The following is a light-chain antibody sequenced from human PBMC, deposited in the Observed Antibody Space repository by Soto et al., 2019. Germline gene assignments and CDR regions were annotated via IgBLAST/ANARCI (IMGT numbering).Light chain of an antibody. CDR1: SSNIGSNT. J-gene: IGLJ1*01. CDR2: SNN. CDR3: AAWDDSLNGYV. V-gene: IGLV1-44*01. Sequence: QSVLTQAPSGTGIPGQRVTISCSGSSSNIGSNTVNWYQQLPGTAPKLLIYSNNQRPSGVPDRFSGSKSGTSASLAISGLQSEDEADYYCAAWDDSLNGYVFGTGTKVTVL.